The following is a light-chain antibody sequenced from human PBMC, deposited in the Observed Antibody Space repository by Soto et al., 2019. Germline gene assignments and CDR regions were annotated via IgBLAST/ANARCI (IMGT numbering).Light chain of an antibody. V-gene: IGKV3-15*01. Sequence: EVLMTQSPSNLAVSPGVGATLSCWASQPVSDTLAWYQQKPGKAPRLLIYGASARALGIPERFSGSGSGTEFSFTVTSLPSEDFEVYYCQQYDQSPITFGQGTRLEIK. CDR1: QPVSDT. CDR3: QQYDQSPIT. CDR2: GAS. J-gene: IGKJ5*01.